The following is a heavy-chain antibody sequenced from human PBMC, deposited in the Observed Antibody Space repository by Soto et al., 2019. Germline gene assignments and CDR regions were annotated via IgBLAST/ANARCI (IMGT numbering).Heavy chain of an antibody. J-gene: IGHJ3*01. CDR2: LYDVDGS. Sequence: GGSLRLSCAAFGLTVSGKKYVAWVRQAPGKGLEWVSALYDVDGSFYADSVKGRFTTSSDSSKTTVYLQMNGLRPDDTAVYYCASWHEREHAYDVWGQGTTVTVS. V-gene: IGHV3-53*01. D-gene: IGHD1-1*01. CDR3: ASWHEREHAYDV. CDR1: GLTVSGKKY.